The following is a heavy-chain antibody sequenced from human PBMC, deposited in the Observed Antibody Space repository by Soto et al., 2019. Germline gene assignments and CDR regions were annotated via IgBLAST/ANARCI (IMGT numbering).Heavy chain of an antibody. V-gene: IGHV4-31*03. Sequence: SETLSLTCTVSGGSISSGGYYWSWIRQHSGKGLEWIGYIYYSGSTYYNPSLKSRVTISVDTSKNQFSLKLSSVTAADTAVYYCARDPVPRGYFDYWGQGTLVTVSS. CDR1: GGSISSGGYY. J-gene: IGHJ4*02. CDR2: IYYSGST. D-gene: IGHD3-10*01. CDR3: ARDPVPRGYFDY.